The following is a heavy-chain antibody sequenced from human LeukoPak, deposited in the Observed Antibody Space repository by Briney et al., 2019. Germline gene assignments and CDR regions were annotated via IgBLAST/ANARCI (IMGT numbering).Heavy chain of an antibody. J-gene: IGHJ4*02. CDR3: AKDPHPYGDSVGGYHFDY. V-gene: IGHV3-23*01. Sequence: GGSLRLSCAASGFTFTDYAMNWVRQAPGKGQEWVSGISYGGDNTYYADSVKGRFTISRDNPRNTLNLALNSLRAEDTAVYYCAKDPHPYGDSVGGYHFDYWGQGTLVTVSS. D-gene: IGHD4-17*01. CDR1: GFTFTDYA. CDR2: ISYGGDNT.